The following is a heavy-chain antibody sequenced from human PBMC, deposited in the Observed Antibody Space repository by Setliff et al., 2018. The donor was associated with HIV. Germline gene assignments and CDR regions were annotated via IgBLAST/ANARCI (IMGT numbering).Heavy chain of an antibody. CDR3: ARHGGYNPLDY. CDR2: IYPGDSDT. J-gene: IGHJ4*02. CDR1: GYSFTKFW. D-gene: IGHD5-12*01. Sequence: GESLKISCQASGYSFTKFWIGWVRQVPGKGLEWMGIIYPGDSDTKYSPSFQGQVTISADKSISTAYLQWSSLKASDTAMYYCARHGGYNPLDYWGQGTLVTVSS. V-gene: IGHV5-51*01.